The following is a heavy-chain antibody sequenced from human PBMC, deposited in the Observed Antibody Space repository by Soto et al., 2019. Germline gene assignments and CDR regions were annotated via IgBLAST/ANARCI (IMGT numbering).Heavy chain of an antibody. Sequence: VSGPTLVNPTQTLTLTCTFSGFSLSTSGVGVGWIRQPPGKALEWLALIYWDDDKRYSPSLKSRLTITKDTSKNQVVLTMTNMDPVDTATYYCAHSKPTTYYDFWSGYSNEYFQHWGQGTLVTVSS. CDR1: GFSLSTSGVG. V-gene: IGHV2-5*02. J-gene: IGHJ1*01. CDR2: IYWDDDK. CDR3: AHSKPTTYYDFWSGYSNEYFQH. D-gene: IGHD3-3*01.